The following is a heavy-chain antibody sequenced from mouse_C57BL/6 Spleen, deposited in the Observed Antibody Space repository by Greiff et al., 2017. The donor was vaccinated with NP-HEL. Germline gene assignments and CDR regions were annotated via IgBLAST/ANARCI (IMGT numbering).Heavy chain of an antibody. CDR2: IYPRSGNT. CDR3: AYYYGSSGAMDY. J-gene: IGHJ4*01. V-gene: IGHV1-81*01. D-gene: IGHD1-1*01. CDR1: GYTFTSYG. Sequence: VQLQQSGAELARPGASVKLSCKASGYTFTSYGISWVKQRTGQGLEWIGEIYPRSGNTYYNAKFKGKATLTADKSSSTAYLELRSLTSEDSAVYFCAYYYGSSGAMDYWGQGTSVTVSS.